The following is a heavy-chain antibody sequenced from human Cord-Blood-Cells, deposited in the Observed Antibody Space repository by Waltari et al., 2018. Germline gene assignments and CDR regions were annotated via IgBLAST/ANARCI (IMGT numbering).Heavy chain of an antibody. Sequence: QLQLQESGPGLVKPSETLSLTRTVSGGSISSSSSYWGCIRQPPGKGLEWIGSIYYSGSTYYNPSLKSRVTISVDTSKNQFSLKLSSVTAADTAVYYCARLFVEMATIFFDPWGQGTLVTVSS. CDR2: IYYSGST. V-gene: IGHV4-39*07. CDR3: ARLFVEMATIFFDP. CDR1: GGSISSSSSY. J-gene: IGHJ5*02. D-gene: IGHD5-12*01.